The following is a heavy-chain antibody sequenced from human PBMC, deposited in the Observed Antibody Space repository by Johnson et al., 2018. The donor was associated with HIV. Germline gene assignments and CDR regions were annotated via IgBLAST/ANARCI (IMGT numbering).Heavy chain of an antibody. Sequence: QVQLVESGGGVVQPGRSLRLSCAASGFTFSGYAMHWVRQAPGKGLEWVAFVSYNGIHVYYSDSVRGRFTISRDISKNTLFLQMNRLRPEDTAMYYCAKEGDYRVSFGHYSFLWAQRPLSWNWETMSGGSLVCAGPCGALWG. CDR1: GFTFSGYA. CDR3: AKEGDYRVSFGHYSFLWAQRPLSWNWETMSGGSLVCAGPCGAL. V-gene: IGHV3-30*19. D-gene: IGHD2/OR15-2a*01. J-gene: IGHJ2*01. CDR2: VSYNGIHV.